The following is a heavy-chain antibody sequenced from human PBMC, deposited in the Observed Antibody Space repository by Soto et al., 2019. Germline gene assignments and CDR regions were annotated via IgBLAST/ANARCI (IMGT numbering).Heavy chain of an antibody. Sequence: SCYTFTSYGISWVRQFPGQVLEWMVWISAYNGNTNYAQKLQGRVTMTTDTSTSTAYMELRSLRSDDTAVYYCARGAITMVRGVSVPYYYYGMDVWGQGTTVTVSS. CDR3: ARGAITMVRGVSVPYYYYGMDV. D-gene: IGHD3-10*01. CDR1: CYTFTSYG. CDR2: ISAYNGNT. V-gene: IGHV1-18*01. J-gene: IGHJ6*02.